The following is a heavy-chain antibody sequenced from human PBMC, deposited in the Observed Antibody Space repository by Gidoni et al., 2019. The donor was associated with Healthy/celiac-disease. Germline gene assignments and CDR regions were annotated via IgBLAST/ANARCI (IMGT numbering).Heavy chain of an antibody. J-gene: IGHJ4*02. D-gene: IGHD2-15*01. V-gene: IGHV3-33*01. CDR1: GFTFSSYG. CDR3: ARDALSSAGFDY. CDR2: IWYDGSNK. Sequence: QVQLVESGGGVVQPGRSLRLSCAASGFTFSSYGMHGVRQAPGKGLEWVAVIWYDGSNKYYADAVKCRFTISRDNSKNTLYLQMNSLRAEDTAVYYCARDALSSAGFDYWGQGTLVTVSS.